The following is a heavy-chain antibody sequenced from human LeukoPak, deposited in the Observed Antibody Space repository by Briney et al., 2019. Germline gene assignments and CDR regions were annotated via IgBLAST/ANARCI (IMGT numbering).Heavy chain of an antibody. CDR3: AGFNSVDY. D-gene: IGHD3-3*01. CDR1: GGSFSGYY. CDR2: INHSGST. J-gene: IGHJ4*02. V-gene: IGHV4-34*01. Sequence: SETLSLTCAVYGGSFSGYYWTWIRQPPGKGLEWIGEINHSGSTNYNPSLKSRVTISVDTSKNQFSLRLSSVTAADTAVYYCAGFNSVDYWAQGTLVTVSS.